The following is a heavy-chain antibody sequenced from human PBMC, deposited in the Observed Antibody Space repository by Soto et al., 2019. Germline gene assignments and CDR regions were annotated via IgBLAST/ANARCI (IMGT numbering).Heavy chain of an antibody. CDR2: VYDNGRP. CDR3: ARGVWYSPPRY. Sequence: SETLSLTCTASGVSISFYYWSWIRQSPRQGLEWIGYVYDNGRPYYSPSLKSRVTISADTSKNQISLKLSSATAADTAVYYCARGVWYSPPRYWGRGTPVTVSS. D-gene: IGHD1-26*01. J-gene: IGHJ4*02. CDR1: GVSISFYY. V-gene: IGHV4-59*01.